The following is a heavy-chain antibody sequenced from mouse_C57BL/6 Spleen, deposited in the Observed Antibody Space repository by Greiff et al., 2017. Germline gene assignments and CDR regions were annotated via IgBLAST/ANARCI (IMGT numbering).Heavy chain of an antibody. CDR1: GYAFTNYL. J-gene: IGHJ3*01. D-gene: IGHD2-4*01. CDR2: INPGSGGT. CDR3: ARSLYDYEFAY. V-gene: IGHV1-54*01. Sequence: QVQLQQSGAELVRPGTSVKVSCTASGYAFTNYLIEWVKQRPGQGLEWIGVINPGSGGTNYNEKFKGKATLTADKSSSTAYMQLSSVTSEDTAVYVCARSLYDYEFAYWGQGTLVTVSA.